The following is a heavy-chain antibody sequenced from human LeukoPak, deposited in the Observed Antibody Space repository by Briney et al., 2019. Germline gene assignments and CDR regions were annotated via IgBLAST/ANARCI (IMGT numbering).Heavy chain of an antibody. CDR3: ARVVGATGENFDY. CDR1: GGSISSYY. V-gene: IGHV4-59*01. J-gene: IGHJ4*02. CDR2: IYYSGST. Sequence: SGTLSLTCTVSGGSISSYYWSWIRQPPGKGLEWIGYIYYSGSTNYNPSLKSRVTISVDTSKNQFSLKLSSVTAADTAVYYCARVVGATGENFDYWGQGTLVTVSS. D-gene: IGHD1-26*01.